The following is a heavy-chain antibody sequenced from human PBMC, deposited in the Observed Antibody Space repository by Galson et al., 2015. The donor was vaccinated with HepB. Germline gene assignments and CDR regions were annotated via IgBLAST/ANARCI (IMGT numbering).Heavy chain of an antibody. Sequence: SLRLSCAASGFTFSDYYMSWIRQAPGKGLEWVSYISSSSSYTNYADSVKGRFTVSRDNAKNSLYLQMNSLRAEDTAVYYCARDGMDTAMVVLPRGMDVWGQGTTVTVSS. CDR3: ARDGMDTAMVVLPRGMDV. D-gene: IGHD5-18*01. CDR2: ISSSSSYT. J-gene: IGHJ6*02. CDR1: GFTFSDYY. V-gene: IGHV3-11*06.